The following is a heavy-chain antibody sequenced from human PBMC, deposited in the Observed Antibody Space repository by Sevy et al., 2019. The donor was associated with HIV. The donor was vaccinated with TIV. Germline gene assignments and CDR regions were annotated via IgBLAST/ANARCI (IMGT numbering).Heavy chain of an antibody. CDR1: GGSFSGYY. D-gene: IGHD3-22*01. V-gene: IGHV4-34*01. J-gene: IGHJ3*02. CDR3: ARSLYYYDSSSYRNDAFDI. Sequence: SETLSLTCAVYGGSFSGYYWSWIRQPPGKGLEWIGEINHSGSTNYNPSLKSRVTISVDTSKNQFSLKLSSVTAADTAVYYCARSLYYYDSSSYRNDAFDIWGQGTMVTVSS. CDR2: INHSGST.